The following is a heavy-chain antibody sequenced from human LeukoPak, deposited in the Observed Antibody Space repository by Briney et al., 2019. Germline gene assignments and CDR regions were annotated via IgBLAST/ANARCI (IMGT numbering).Heavy chain of an antibody. CDR2: IYYSGSI. CDR3: ASLYDFWSGYYTSFDY. CDR1: GGSISSSSYY. D-gene: IGHD3-3*01. Sequence: SETLSLTCTVSGGSISSSSYYWGWIRQPPGKGLEWIGSIYYSGSIYYNPSLKSRVTISVDTSKNQFSLKLSSVTAADTAVYYCASLYDFWSGYYTSFDYWGQGTLVTVSS. V-gene: IGHV4-39*01. J-gene: IGHJ4*02.